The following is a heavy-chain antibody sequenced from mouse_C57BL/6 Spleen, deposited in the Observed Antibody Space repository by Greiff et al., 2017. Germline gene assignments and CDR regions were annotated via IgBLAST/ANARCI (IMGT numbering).Heavy chain of an antibody. J-gene: IGHJ3*01. Sequence: QVQLQQSGPELVKPGASVKISCKASGYAFSSSWMNWVKQRPGKGLEWIGRIYPGDGDTNYNGKFKGKATLTADKSSSTAYMQLSSLTSEDSAVFFCARYYGSSYRPWFAYWGQGTLVTVSA. CDR2: IYPGDGDT. CDR3: ARYYGSSYRPWFAY. CDR1: GYAFSSSW. V-gene: IGHV1-82*01. D-gene: IGHD1-1*01.